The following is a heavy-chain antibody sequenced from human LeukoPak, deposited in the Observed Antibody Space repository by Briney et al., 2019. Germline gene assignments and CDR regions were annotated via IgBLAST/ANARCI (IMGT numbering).Heavy chain of an antibody. Sequence: ASVKVSCKASGYTFTSYGISWVRQSPGQGLEWMGWISAYNGNTNYAQKLQGRVTMTTDTSTSTAYMELRSLRSDDTAVYYCARVVRCSSTSCYAANWFDPWGQGTLVTVSS. V-gene: IGHV1-18*01. CDR2: ISAYNGNT. J-gene: IGHJ5*02. CDR1: GYTFTSYG. D-gene: IGHD2-2*01. CDR3: ARVVRCSSTSCYAANWFDP.